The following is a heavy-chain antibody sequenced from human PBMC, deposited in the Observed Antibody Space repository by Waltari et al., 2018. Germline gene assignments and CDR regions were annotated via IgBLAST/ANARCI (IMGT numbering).Heavy chain of an antibody. V-gene: IGHV4-34*02. CDR1: GGSFSGYY. CDR3: VRLEDCTGPGGNCYSGDSCAMDV. D-gene: IGHD2-8*02. J-gene: IGHJ6*02. Sequence: QVQLQQWGAGLLQPSETLSLSCAVYGGSFSGYYWGWIRQPPGKGLEWIGEINHAGKTNYIPSLRSRITMLVDTSKSQFSLKVNSVTAADTAVYYCVRLEDCTGPGGNCYSGDSCAMDVWGQGTTVTVSS. CDR2: INHAGKT.